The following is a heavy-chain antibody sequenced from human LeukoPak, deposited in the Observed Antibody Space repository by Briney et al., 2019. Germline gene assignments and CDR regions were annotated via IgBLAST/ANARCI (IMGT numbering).Heavy chain of an antibody. V-gene: IGHV4-38-2*02. CDR1: GYSISSGYY. Sequence: SETLSLTCTVSGYSISSGYYWGWIRQPPGKGLEWIGSIYHSGSTYYNPSLKSRVTISVDTSKNQFSLKLSSVTAADTAVYYCASMTTVVTYDAFDIWGQGTMVTVSS. J-gene: IGHJ3*02. CDR3: ASMTTVVTYDAFDI. D-gene: IGHD4-23*01. CDR2: IYHSGST.